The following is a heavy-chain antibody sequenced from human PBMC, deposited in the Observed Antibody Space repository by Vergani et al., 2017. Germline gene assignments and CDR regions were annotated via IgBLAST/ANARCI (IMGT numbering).Heavy chain of an antibody. Sequence: QVQLVESGGGVVQPGRSLRLSCAASGFTFNQYGMHWVRQAPGKGLEWVAVTWYDGNNKQYADSVKGRFTISRDNSKSTMYLQMNSLRDEDTGVYYGAWDLRLLYNRFDPWGQGTVVTVSS. CDR3: AWDLRLLYNRFDP. J-gene: IGHJ5*02. CDR2: TWYDGNNK. CDR1: GFTFNQYG. D-gene: IGHD1-14*01. V-gene: IGHV3-33*01.